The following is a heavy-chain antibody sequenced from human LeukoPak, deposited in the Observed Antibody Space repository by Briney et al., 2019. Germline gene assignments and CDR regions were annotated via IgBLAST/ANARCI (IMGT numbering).Heavy chain of an antibody. Sequence: GGSLRLSXAASGFTFDDYAMHWVRQAPGKGLEWVSVISGDGGSTYYADSVKGRFTISRDNSKNSLYLQMNSLRTEDTALYYCAKTAYDFWSGQSPFNWFDPWGQGTLVTVPS. CDR2: ISGDGGST. J-gene: IGHJ5*02. V-gene: IGHV3-43*02. CDR3: AKTAYDFWSGQSPFNWFDP. D-gene: IGHD3-3*01. CDR1: GFTFDDYA.